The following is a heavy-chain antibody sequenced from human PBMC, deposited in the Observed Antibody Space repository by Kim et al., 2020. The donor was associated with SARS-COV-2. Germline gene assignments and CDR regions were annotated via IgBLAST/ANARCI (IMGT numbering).Heavy chain of an antibody. D-gene: IGHD4-17*01. V-gene: IGHV3-23*01. CDR3: AKDFFTLTVTGKFDY. Sequence: AAAVKDRFTISSNNSKNTLYLQMNSLRAEDTAVYYCAKDFFTLTVTGKFDYWGQGTLVTVSS. J-gene: IGHJ4*02.